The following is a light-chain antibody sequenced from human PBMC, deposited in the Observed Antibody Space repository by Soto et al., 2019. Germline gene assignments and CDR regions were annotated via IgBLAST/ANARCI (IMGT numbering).Light chain of an antibody. CDR3: QSYGSSLSGFV. V-gene: IGLV1-40*01. J-gene: IGLJ1*01. Sequence: QSVLAQPPSVSGAPGQKITISCTGSSSNIGAGSDVHWYQQFPGTAPKLLIFDNTNRPSGVPDRFSGSKSGTSVFLAITGLQAEDEADYYCQSYGSSLSGFVFGTGTMLTVL. CDR2: DNT. CDR1: SSNIGAGSD.